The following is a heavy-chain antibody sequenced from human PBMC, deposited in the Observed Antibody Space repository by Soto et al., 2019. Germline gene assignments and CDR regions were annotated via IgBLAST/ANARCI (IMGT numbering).Heavy chain of an antibody. CDR1: GFTFSSFG. V-gene: IGHV3-30*18. CDR2: ISYDGSNN. Sequence: QVQLVESGGGVVQPGRSLRLSCAASGFTFSSFGMHWVRQAPGKGLEWVAVISYDGSNNYYADSVKGRFTISRDNFKNTLYLQMSSLRAEDTAVYYCAKDPLYDSVGYYEYFQHWGQGTLVNVSS. J-gene: IGHJ1*01. CDR3: AKDPLYDSVGYYEYFQH. D-gene: IGHD3-22*01.